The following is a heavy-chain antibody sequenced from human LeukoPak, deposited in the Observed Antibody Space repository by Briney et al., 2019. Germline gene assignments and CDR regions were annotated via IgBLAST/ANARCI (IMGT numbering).Heavy chain of an antibody. Sequence: SETLSLTCAVYGGSFSGYYWSWIRQPPGKGLEWIGEINHSGSTNYNPSLKSRVTISVDTSMNQFSLKLSSVTAADTAVYYCARAPRRGYSYGYSAPVGGAFDIWGQGTMVTVSS. J-gene: IGHJ3*02. CDR2: INHSGST. D-gene: IGHD5-18*01. V-gene: IGHV4-34*01. CDR3: ARAPRRGYSYGYSAPVGGAFDI. CDR1: GGSFSGYY.